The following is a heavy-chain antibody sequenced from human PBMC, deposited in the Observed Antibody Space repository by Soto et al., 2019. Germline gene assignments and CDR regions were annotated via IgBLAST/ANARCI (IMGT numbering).Heavy chain of an antibody. J-gene: IGHJ5*02. V-gene: IGHV1-69*01. CDR3: AILRGYGGNTMNWFDP. D-gene: IGHD4-17*01. CDR1: GGTFSSYA. CDR2: IIPIFGTA. Sequence: QVQLVQSGAEVKKPGSSVKVSCKASGGTFSSYAISWVRQAPGQGLEWMGGIIPIFGTANYAQKFQGRVTITADESTSTADMELSSLRSEDTAVYYCAILRGYGGNTMNWFDPWGQGTLFTVSS.